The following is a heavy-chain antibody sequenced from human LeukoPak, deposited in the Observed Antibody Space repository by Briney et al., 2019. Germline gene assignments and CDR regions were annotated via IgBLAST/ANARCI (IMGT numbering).Heavy chain of an antibody. J-gene: IGHJ4*02. Sequence: APVKVSCKASGYTFTSYAMHWVRQAPGQRLEWMGWINAGNGNTKYSQEFQGRVTITRDTSASTAYMELSSLRSEDMAVYYCARRDVAGNFYFDYWGQGTLVTVSS. CDR1: GYTFTSYA. D-gene: IGHD6-19*01. V-gene: IGHV1-3*03. CDR3: ARRDVAGNFYFDY. CDR2: INAGNGNT.